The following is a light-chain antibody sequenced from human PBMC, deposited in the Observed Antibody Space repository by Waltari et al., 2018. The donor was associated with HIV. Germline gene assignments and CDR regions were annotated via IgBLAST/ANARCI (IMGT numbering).Light chain of an antibody. CDR2: YDS. CDR1: NIGSTR. V-gene: IGLV3-21*04. CDR3: QVWDSSSDHVV. J-gene: IGLJ2*01. Sequence: SYVLTQPPSVSVAPGKTARITCGGNNIGSTRVHWYQQKPGQAPVLVIYYDSDRPSGIPERFSGSNSGNTATLTISRVEAGDEADYYCQVWDSSSDHVVFGGGTKLTVL.